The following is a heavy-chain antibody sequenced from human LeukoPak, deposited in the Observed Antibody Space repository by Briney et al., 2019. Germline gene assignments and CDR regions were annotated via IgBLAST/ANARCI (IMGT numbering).Heavy chain of an antibody. D-gene: IGHD3-10*02. CDR3: ARDLHYYVAMDV. CDR2: LSATGDIT. V-gene: IGHV3-23*01. CDR1: GFIFKNYV. Sequence: RAGGSRRLSCAGSGFIFKNYVMTWVRQAPGKGPDWVSSLSATGDITYYADSVKGRFTVSRDNSKSMLFLQLNSLRAEDTALYYCARDLHYYVAMDVWGQGTTVTVSS. J-gene: IGHJ6*02.